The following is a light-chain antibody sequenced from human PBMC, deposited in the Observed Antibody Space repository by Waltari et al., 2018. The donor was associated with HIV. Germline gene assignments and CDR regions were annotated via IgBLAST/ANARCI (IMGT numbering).Light chain of an antibody. CDR2: GAS. CDR1: QSVSSNY. V-gene: IGKV3-20*01. CDR3: QQYGTSPLT. J-gene: IGKJ4*01. Sequence: EIVLTQSPGTLSLSPGERATLSCRASQSVSSNYVAWYQQKPGQAPRLLIYGASSRATGIPDRFSGSASVTDFTLTIARLEPEDFAVYYCQQYGTSPLTFGGGTKVEIK.